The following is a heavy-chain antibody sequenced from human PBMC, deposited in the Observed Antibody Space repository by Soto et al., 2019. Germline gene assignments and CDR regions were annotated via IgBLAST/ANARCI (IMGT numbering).Heavy chain of an antibody. CDR2: AYHNGLT. Sequence: PSETLSLTCAVSGDSVTSNVWWSWICQPPGRELEWIGEAYHNGLTDYNPSLKSRATMSVDTSKNEFSLKLTSLTAADTAIYYGGRDAEVPGDSYRFDYWGKG. D-gene: IGHD4-4*01. CDR1: GDSVTSNVW. CDR3: GRDAEVPGDSYRFDY. V-gene: IGHV4-4*02. J-gene: IGHJ4*02.